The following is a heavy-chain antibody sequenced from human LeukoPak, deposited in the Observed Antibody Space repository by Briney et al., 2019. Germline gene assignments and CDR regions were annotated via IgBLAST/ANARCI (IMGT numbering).Heavy chain of an antibody. V-gene: IGHV2-70*11. CDR3: ARVDYYDSSGYDDFDI. J-gene: IGHJ3*02. D-gene: IGHD3-22*01. CDR2: IDWDDDK. CDR1: GFSLSTSGMC. Sequence: ESGPALVKPTQTLTLTCTFSGFSLSTSGMCVSWIRQPPGKALEWLARIDWDDDKYYSTSLKTRLTISKDTSKNQVVLTMTNMDPVDTATYYCARVDYYDSSGYDDFDIWGQGTMVTVSS.